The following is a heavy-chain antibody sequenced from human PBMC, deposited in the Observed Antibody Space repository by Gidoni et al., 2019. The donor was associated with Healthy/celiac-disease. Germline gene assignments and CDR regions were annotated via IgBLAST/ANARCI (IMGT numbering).Heavy chain of an antibody. D-gene: IGHD2-2*02. Sequence: EVQLVESGGGLVQPGGSLRLPCAASGFTFRRYAMSWVRQAPGKGLEWVSAISGSGGSTYYADSVKGRFTISRDNSKNTLYLQMNSLRAEDTAVYYCAKDRPAAILGWYFDYWGQGTLVTVSS. CDR2: ISGSGGST. V-gene: IGHV3-23*04. J-gene: IGHJ4*02. CDR1: GFTFRRYA. CDR3: AKDRPAAILGWYFDY.